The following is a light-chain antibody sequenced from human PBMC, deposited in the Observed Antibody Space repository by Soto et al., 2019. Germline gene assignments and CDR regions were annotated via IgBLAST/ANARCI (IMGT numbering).Light chain of an antibody. CDR3: CSYKGSSTLLV. V-gene: IGLV2-14*01. CDR1: SSDVGGYNY. CDR2: DVS. Sequence: QSALTQPASVSGSPGQSITISCTGTSSDVGGYNYVSWYQQHPGKAPKLMIYDVSNRPSGVSNRFSGSKSGNTASLPISWRQEDDDDAYYYCSYKGSSTLLVFGGGTKLTVL. J-gene: IGLJ2*01.